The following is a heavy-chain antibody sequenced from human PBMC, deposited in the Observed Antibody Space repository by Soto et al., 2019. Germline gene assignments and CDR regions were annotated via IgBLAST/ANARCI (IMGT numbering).Heavy chain of an antibody. V-gene: IGHV4-30-2*01. CDR1: GGSISSGGYS. D-gene: IGHD4-17*01. J-gene: IGHJ3*02. Sequence: SETLSLTCAVSGGSISSGGYSWNWIRQPPGKGLEWIGNIYHSGSTYYNASLKSRVTISVDRSKNQFSLKLSSVTAADTAVYYCGRGDYANAFDIWGQRTMVTVSS. CDR3: GRGDYANAFDI. CDR2: IYHSGST.